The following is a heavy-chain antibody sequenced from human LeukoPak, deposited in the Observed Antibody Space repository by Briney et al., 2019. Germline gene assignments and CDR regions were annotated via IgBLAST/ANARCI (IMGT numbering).Heavy chain of an antibody. CDR2: ISSSGSSI. J-gene: IGHJ3*02. V-gene: IGHV3-21*01. Sequence: PGGSLRLSCAASGFSFSSHTIKWVRQAPGEGLEWGSSISSSGSSIYYADSLRGRFTISRDNAKNSLFLQMHSLRAEDTAVYYCATLTTVTHDAFDIWGQGTMVTVSS. D-gene: IGHD4-17*01. CDR1: GFSFSSHT. CDR3: ATLTTVTHDAFDI.